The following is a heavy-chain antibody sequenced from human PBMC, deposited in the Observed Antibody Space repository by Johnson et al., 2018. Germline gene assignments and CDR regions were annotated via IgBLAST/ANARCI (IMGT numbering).Heavy chain of an antibody. CDR2: ISYDGSDK. CDR3: ARDRLYQLLWDGFDY. D-gene: IGHD2-2*01. Sequence: QVQLVQAGGGVVQAGRSLRLSCAASGFTFSSYAMYWVRQAPGKGLEWVAVISYDGSDKYYVDSEKGRFTISRDNSRDTLYLQMNSLRAEDTAVYYCARDRLYQLLWDGFDYWGQGTLVTVSS. J-gene: IGHJ4*02. V-gene: IGHV3-30-3*01. CDR1: GFTFSSYA.